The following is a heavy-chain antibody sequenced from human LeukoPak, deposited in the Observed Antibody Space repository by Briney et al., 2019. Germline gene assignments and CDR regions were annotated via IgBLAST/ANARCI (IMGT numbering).Heavy chain of an antibody. J-gene: IGHJ5*02. D-gene: IGHD2-2*01. CDR1: GFTFSSYG. CDR3: ARSGHCSSTSCFSNWFDP. Sequence: GGSLRLSCAASGFTFSSYGMHWVRQAPGKGLEWVAFIRYDGSNKYYADSVKGRFTISRDNSKNTLYLQMNSLRAEDTAVYYCARSGHCSSTSCFSNWFDPWGQGTLVTVSS. V-gene: IGHV3-30*02. CDR2: IRYDGSNK.